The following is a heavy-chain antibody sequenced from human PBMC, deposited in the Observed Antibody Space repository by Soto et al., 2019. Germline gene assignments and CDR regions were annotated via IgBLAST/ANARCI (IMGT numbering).Heavy chain of an antibody. CDR2: IGPSNT. V-gene: IGHV3-23*01. CDR1: GFTLSSYG. J-gene: IGHJ4*02. Sequence: EVQLLESGGGLIQPGGSLRLSCAASGFTLSSYGMNWVRQAPGKGLEWVSAIGPSNTYYADSVKGRFTISRDNSKNTLYLQMNSLRAEDTAAYYCAKERAARQPFDYWGQGTLVTVSS. D-gene: IGHD6-6*01. CDR3: AKERAARQPFDY.